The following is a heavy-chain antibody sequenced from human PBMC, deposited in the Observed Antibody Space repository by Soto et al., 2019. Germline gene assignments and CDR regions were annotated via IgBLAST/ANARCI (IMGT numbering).Heavy chain of an antibody. J-gene: IGHJ4*02. D-gene: IGHD3-9*01. Sequence: GGSLRLSCAASGFTFSSYAMSWVRQAPGKGLEWVSAISGSGGSTYYADSVKGRFTISRDNSKNTLYLQMNSLRAEDTAVYYCAKDQGDILTGYRDYWGQGTPVTVSS. CDR1: GFTFSSYA. V-gene: IGHV3-23*01. CDR2: ISGSGGST. CDR3: AKDQGDILTGYRDY.